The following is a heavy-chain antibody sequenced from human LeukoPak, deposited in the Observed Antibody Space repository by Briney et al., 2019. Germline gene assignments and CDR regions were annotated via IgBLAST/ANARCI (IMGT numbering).Heavy chain of an antibody. CDR1: AYTFDNYY. CDR2: MNPGTGDT. V-gene: IGHV1-2*06. CDR3: AREGWNSFDI. J-gene: IGHJ4*02. Sequence: ASVKVSCKASAYTFDNYYIHWVRQDPGQGLEWMGRMNPGTGDTNYAHNLQGSVTMTRDTSLDTACLDLTRLTPYDTALYYCAREGWNSFDIWGQGTLVTVSS. D-gene: IGHD1-7*01.